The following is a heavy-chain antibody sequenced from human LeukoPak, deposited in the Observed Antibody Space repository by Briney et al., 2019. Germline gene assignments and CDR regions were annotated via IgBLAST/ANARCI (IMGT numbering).Heavy chain of an antibody. CDR3: ARHKYYGSGSPADFDY. CDR2: IDPSDSYT. V-gene: IGHV5-10-1*01. J-gene: IGHJ4*02. D-gene: IGHD3-10*01. Sequence: GESLKISCKGSGYSFTSYWISWVRQMPGKGLEWMGRIDPSDSYTNYSPSFQGHVTISADMSISTAYLQWSSLKASDTAMYYCARHKYYGSGSPADFDYWGQGTLVTVSS. CDR1: GYSFTSYW.